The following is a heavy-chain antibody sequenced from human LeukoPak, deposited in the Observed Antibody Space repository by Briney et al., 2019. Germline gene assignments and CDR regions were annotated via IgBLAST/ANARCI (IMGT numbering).Heavy chain of an antibody. V-gene: IGHV1-69*13. J-gene: IGHJ4*02. D-gene: IGHD3-10*01. CDR3: AAGRRLGELFFDY. CDR2: IIPIFNIL. Sequence: SVKVSCKASEGTFGAYSLDWVRQAPGQGHEWLGGIIPIFNILNYAQKFRGRVTITADESTNTAYMDLSSLKYDDTAVYYCAAGRRLGELFFDYWGQGALVTVSS. CDR1: EGTFGAYS.